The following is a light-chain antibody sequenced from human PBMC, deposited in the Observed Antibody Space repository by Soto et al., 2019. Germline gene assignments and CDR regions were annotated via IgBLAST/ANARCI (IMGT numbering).Light chain of an antibody. V-gene: IGKV3-20*01. Sequence: EIVLTQSPGTLSLSPGERATLSCRASQSVSSSYLAWYQQKPGQAPRLLIYGASIRATGIPARFSGSGSGTDFPLTISRLEPEDFAVYYCQQYGSSQWTFGQGTKVEIK. CDR3: QQYGSSQWT. J-gene: IGKJ1*01. CDR2: GAS. CDR1: QSVSSSY.